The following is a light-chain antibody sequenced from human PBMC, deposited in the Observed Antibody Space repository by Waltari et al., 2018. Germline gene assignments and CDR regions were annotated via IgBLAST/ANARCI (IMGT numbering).Light chain of an antibody. CDR1: QRVSSN. V-gene: IGKV3-15*01. Sequence: ETVMTQSPATLSVSPGERATLSCRASQRVSSNLAWYQQKPGQPPRLLSYGASTRATGIPARFSGSGSGTEFTLTISSLQSEDFAVYYCQQYNDWPPLTFGGGTKVEIK. CDR3: QQYNDWPPLT. J-gene: IGKJ4*01. CDR2: GAS.